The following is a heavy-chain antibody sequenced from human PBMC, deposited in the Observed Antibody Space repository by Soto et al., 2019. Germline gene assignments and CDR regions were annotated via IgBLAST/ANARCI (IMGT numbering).Heavy chain of an antibody. CDR2: ISRRGYTT. CDR3: ASEYGSGSYGYYYAMDV. Sequence: EVQLLESVGGLTQPGGSLRLSCAASGFTFSNYGMTWVRQAPGKGLEWVSGISRRGYTTYYADSVKGRFTISADNSKNMLYLQLDSLRAEDTAVYFCASEYGSGSYGYYYAMDVWGQGTTVTVSS. J-gene: IGHJ6*02. V-gene: IGHV3-23*01. D-gene: IGHD3-10*01. CDR1: GFTFSNYG.